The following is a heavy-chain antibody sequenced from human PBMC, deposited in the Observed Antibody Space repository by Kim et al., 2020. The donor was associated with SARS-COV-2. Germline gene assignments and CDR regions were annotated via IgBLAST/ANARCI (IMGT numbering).Heavy chain of an antibody. CDR2: ISSSSTYM. CDR1: GFNFSTYS. Sequence: GGSLRLSCAASGFNFSTYSMNWVRQAPGKGLEWVSSISSSSTYMNYTDSVKGRFTISRDNAKNSLYRKMNSLRAEDTAVYYCARGLRGYDRSGSYWFDPWGQGTRVTVSS. D-gene: IGHD3-22*01. J-gene: IGHJ5*02. CDR3: ARGLRGYDRSGSYWFDP. V-gene: IGHV3-21*01.